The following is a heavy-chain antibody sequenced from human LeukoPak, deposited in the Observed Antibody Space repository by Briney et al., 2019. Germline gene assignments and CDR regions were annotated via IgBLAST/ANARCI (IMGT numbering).Heavy chain of an antibody. Sequence: SETLSLTCAVYGGSFSSYYWNWIRQPAGKGLEWIGRIYTSGSTNYNPSLKSRVTMSLDTSKTQFSLILSSVTAADTAVYFCVRTYYDTKIPWDWGQGTLVTVSS. J-gene: IGHJ4*02. CDR3: VRTYYDTKIPWD. CDR2: IYTSGST. V-gene: IGHV4-59*10. CDR1: GGSFSSYY. D-gene: IGHD3-9*01.